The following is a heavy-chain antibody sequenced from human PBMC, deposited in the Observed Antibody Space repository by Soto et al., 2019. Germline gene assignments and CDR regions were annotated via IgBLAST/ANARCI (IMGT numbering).Heavy chain of an antibody. V-gene: IGHV6-1*01. D-gene: IGHD1-1*01. CDR3: AREKATGSNWFDP. CDR1: GDSFSSNSGS. J-gene: IGHJ5*02. CDR2: TYYRSKGYN. Sequence: SQTLSLTCAISGDSFSSNSGSCNWIRQSPSRGLEWLGRTYYRSKGYNDYAVSVKSRITINPDTSKNQFSLQLNSVTPEDTAVYYCAREKATGSNWFDPSGQGTLVTVSS.